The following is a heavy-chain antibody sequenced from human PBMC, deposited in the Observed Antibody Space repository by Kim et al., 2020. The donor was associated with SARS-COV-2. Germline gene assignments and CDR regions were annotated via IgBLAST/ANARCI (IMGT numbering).Heavy chain of an antibody. Sequence: GGSLRLSCAASGFTVSSNYMSWVRQAPGKGLEWVSAIYSGGSTYYADSAKGRFTISRDNSKNTQYLQMNSQIAEDTAVYYCARDLEPYYGDYVVGGLGYYGIDVWGQGTTVTVSS. CDR3: ARDLEPYYGDYVVGGLGYYGIDV. V-gene: IGHV3-53*01. D-gene: IGHD4-17*01. CDR2: IYSGGST. J-gene: IGHJ6*02. CDR1: GFTVSSNY.